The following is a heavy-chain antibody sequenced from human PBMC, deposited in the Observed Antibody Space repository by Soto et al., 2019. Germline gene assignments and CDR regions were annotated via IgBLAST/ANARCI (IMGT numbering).Heavy chain of an antibody. CDR1: GFSLSTSGMC. Sequence: SGPTLLNPTQTLTLTCTFSGFSLSTSGMCVSWIRQPPGKALEWLARIDWDDDKYYSTSLKTRLTISKDTSKNQVVLTMTNMDPVDTATYYCARSLTGYYDSSGYYMRDYFDYWGQGTLVTVSS. CDR3: ARSLTGYYDSSGYYMRDYFDY. D-gene: IGHD3-22*01. CDR2: IDWDDDK. J-gene: IGHJ4*02. V-gene: IGHV2-70*11.